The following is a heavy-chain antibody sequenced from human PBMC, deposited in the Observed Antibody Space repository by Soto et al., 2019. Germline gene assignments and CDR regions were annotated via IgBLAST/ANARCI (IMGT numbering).Heavy chain of an antibody. CDR1: GFTFRNHW. CDR2: IKQEGSEK. Sequence: EVPLVESGGGLVQPGGSLRLSCAASGFTFRNHWMSRVRQAPGKGLEWVANIKQEGSEKYYVDSVKGRVTISRDNAKNSLYLQMNSLRAEDTAVYYCARADYYDSSGYYCGNWGQGTLVTVSS. J-gene: IGHJ4*02. CDR3: ARADYYDSSGYYCGN. V-gene: IGHV3-7*04. D-gene: IGHD3-22*01.